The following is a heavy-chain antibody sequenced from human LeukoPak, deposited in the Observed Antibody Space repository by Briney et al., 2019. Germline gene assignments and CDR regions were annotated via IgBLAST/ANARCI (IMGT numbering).Heavy chain of an antibody. Sequence: SETVSLTCSVSGDSVSRSDSYWDWIRQPPGKGLEWIGTIYYSGRTYYSPSLKSRITMSVDPSNNQFSLNLRSVTAADTALYYCARRRYYDGSGYLEWGQGTLLSVSS. V-gene: IGHV4-39*01. CDR1: GDSVSRSDSY. D-gene: IGHD3-22*01. J-gene: IGHJ1*01. CDR2: IYYSGRT. CDR3: ARRRYYDGSGYLE.